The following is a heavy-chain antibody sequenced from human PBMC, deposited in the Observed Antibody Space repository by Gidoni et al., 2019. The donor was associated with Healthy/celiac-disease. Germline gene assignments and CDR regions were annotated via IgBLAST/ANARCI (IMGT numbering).Heavy chain of an antibody. Sequence: QVQLVQSGAEVKKPGSSVKVPCKASGGTFSSYAISWVRQAPGQGLEWMGGIIPIFGTANYAQKFQGRVTITADKSTSTAYMELSSLRSEDTAVYYCARVHYYGSGSYSNPDYWGQGTLVTVSS. CDR2: IIPIFGTA. CDR1: GGTFSSYA. J-gene: IGHJ4*02. V-gene: IGHV1-69*06. D-gene: IGHD3-10*01. CDR3: ARVHYYGSGSYSNPDY.